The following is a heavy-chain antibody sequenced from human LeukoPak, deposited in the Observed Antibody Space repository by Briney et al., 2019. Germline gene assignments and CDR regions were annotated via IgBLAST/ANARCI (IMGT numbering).Heavy chain of an antibody. Sequence: SGGSLRLSCAASGFTVSNNCMSWVRQAPGKGLEWVSVIYSGAGTYYADSVKGRFTISGDNSKNTLYLQMNSLRAEDTAVYYCARVPLYGDYADYYFDSWGQGTLVTVSS. D-gene: IGHD4-17*01. V-gene: IGHV3-66*01. CDR1: GFTVSNNC. CDR2: IYSGAGT. CDR3: ARVPLYGDYADYYFDS. J-gene: IGHJ4*02.